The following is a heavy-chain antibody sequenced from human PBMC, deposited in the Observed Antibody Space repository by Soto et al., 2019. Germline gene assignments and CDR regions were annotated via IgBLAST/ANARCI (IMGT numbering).Heavy chain of an antibody. J-gene: IGHJ6*02. CDR3: ARGRTTCCRLGEDYHYHGMDV. D-gene: IGHD2-2*01. V-gene: IGHV1-69*06. Sequence: SVKVSCKDSGGTFSSYGFSWVRQAPGQGLEWMGGIIPFSGTPNYAQKFQDRVTITADKSTSTVHMELRSLTSDDTAAYFCARGRTTCCRLGEDYHYHGMDVWGQGTKVTVSS. CDR2: IIPFSGTP. CDR1: GGTFSSYG.